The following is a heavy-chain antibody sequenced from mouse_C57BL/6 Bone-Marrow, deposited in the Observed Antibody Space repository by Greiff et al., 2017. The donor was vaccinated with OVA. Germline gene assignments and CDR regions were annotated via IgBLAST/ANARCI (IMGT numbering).Heavy chain of an antibody. Sequence: QVQLKQPGAELVKPGASVKLSCKASGYTFTSYWMQWVKQRPGQGLEWSGEIDPSDSYTHYNQKFKGKATVTVDTSSSPTYMQHNSLTSEDSAVYYCAREGYYGRFAYWGQGTLVTVSA. V-gene: IGHV1-50*01. CDR3: AREGYYGRFAY. D-gene: IGHD1-2*01. CDR2: IDPSDSYT. CDR1: GYTFTSYW. J-gene: IGHJ3*01.